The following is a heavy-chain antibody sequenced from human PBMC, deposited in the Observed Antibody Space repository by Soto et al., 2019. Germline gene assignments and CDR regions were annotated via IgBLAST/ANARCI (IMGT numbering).Heavy chain of an antibody. J-gene: IGHJ4*02. Sequence: SETLSLTCTVSGGSISSGDYYWSWIRQPPGKGLEWIGYIYYSGSTYYNPSLKSRVTISVDTSKNQFSLKLSSVTAADTAVYYCARVDSESTTVDYWGQGTLVTVSS. CDR1: GGSISSGDYY. CDR2: IYYSGST. CDR3: ARVDSESTTVDY. D-gene: IGHD4-17*01. V-gene: IGHV4-30-4*01.